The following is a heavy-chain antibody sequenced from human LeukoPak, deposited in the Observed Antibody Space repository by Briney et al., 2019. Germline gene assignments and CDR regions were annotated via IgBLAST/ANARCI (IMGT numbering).Heavy chain of an antibody. V-gene: IGHV3-11*01. CDR1: GFTFSDYY. D-gene: IGHD3-10*01. CDR2: ISGSGSTI. CDR3: ARVKRGPRSYFDY. J-gene: IGHJ4*02. Sequence: PGGSLRLSCAASGFTFSDYYMSWIRQAPGKGLEWVPYISGSGSTIYYADSVKGRFTISRDNAKNSLYLQMNSLRAEDTAVYYCARVKRGPRSYFDYWGQGTLVTVSS.